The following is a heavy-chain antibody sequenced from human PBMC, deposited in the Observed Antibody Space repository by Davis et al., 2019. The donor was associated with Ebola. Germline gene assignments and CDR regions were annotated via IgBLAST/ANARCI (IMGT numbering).Heavy chain of an antibody. CDR3: ARGEGKYYYYGMDV. CDR1: GFTFSSYG. Sequence: GESLKISCAASGFTFSSYGMHWVLQAPGKGLEWVANIKQDGSEKYYVDSVKGRFTISRDHAKNSLYLQMNSLRAEDTAVYYCARGEGKYYYYGMDVWGQGTTVTVSS. D-gene: IGHD1-26*01. V-gene: IGHV3-7*01. CDR2: IKQDGSEK. J-gene: IGHJ6*02.